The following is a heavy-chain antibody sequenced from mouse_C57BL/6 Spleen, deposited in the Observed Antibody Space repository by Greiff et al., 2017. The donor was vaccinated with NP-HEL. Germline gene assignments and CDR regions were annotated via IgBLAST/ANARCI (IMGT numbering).Heavy chain of an antibody. CDR1: GFTFSDYG. CDR2: ISSGSSTI. D-gene: IGHD1-1*02. J-gene: IGHJ3*01. V-gene: IGHV5-17*01. Sequence: EVKLVESGGGLVKPGGSLKLSCAASGFTFSDYGMHWVRQAPEKGLEWVAYISSGSSTIYYADTVKGRFTISRDNAKNTLFLQMTSLRSEDTAMYYCARGGSPWFAYWGQGTLVTVSA. CDR3: ARGGSPWFAY.